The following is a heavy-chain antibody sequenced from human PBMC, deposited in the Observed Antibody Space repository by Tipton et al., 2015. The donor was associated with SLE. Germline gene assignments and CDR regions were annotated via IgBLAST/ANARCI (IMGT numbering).Heavy chain of an antibody. D-gene: IGHD5-12*01. CDR3: TKGHPWMHAFDF. J-gene: IGHJ3*01. V-gene: IGHV3-23*01. CDR1: GFSFSRYG. CDR2: IGNNGDNI. Sequence: SLRLSCAASGFSFSRYGMSWVRQAPGKGLEWVSTIGNNGDNIVYADSVKGRFSISRDNSKNTLYLQMNSLRGEDTALYYCTKGHPWMHAFDFWGQGTMVTVSS.